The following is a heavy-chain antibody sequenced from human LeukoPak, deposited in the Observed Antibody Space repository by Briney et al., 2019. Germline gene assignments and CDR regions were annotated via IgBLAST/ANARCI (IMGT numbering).Heavy chain of an antibody. CDR3: ARAHDASSGLRLGAFDI. Sequence: SETLSLTCTVSGGSISSGSYYWSWIRQPAGKGLEWIGRIYTSGSTNYNPSLKSRVTISVDPSKNQFSLKLSSVTAADTAVYYCARAHDASSGLRLGAFDIWGQGTMVTVSS. CDR2: IYTSGST. CDR1: GGSISSGSYY. J-gene: IGHJ3*02. V-gene: IGHV4-61*02. D-gene: IGHD3-22*01.